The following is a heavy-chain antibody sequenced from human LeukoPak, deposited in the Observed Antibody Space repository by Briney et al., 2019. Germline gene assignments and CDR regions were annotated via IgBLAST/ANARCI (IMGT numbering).Heavy chain of an antibody. Sequence: GGSLRLSCAASGFTFSSYSMNWVRQAPGKGLEWVSYISSSGDAVHYADSVKGRFTISRDNSKNTLYLQMNSLRAEDTAVYYCAKDGVIGSGSYYKLYYFDYWGQGTLVTVSS. CDR1: GFTFSSYS. D-gene: IGHD3-10*01. CDR3: AKDGVIGSGSYYKLYYFDY. J-gene: IGHJ4*02. V-gene: IGHV3-48*01. CDR2: ISSSGDAV.